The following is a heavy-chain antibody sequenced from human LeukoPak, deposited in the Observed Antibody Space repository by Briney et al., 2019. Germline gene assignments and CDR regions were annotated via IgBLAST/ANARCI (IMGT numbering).Heavy chain of an antibody. Sequence: GRSLRLSCAASGFTFDDYAMHWVRQAPGKGLEWVSGISWNSGSIGYADSVKGRFTISRDNAKNSLYLQMNSLRAEDTALYYCAKDKAPQYYYDSSGPSPGRYGLDYWGQGTLVTVSS. CDR1: GFTFDDYA. CDR3: AKDKAPQYYYDSSGPSPGRYGLDY. J-gene: IGHJ4*02. CDR2: ISWNSGSI. D-gene: IGHD3-22*01. V-gene: IGHV3-9*01.